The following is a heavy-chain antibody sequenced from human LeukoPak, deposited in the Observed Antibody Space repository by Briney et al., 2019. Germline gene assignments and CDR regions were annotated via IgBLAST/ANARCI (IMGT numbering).Heavy chain of an antibody. V-gene: IGHV4-30-4*07. CDR1: GVSISSGTYS. Sequence: SETLSLTCAVSGVSISSGTYSWSWIRQPPGKGLEWIGYIYYSGGTYYNPSLKSRVTISVDTSKNQFSLKLSSVTAADTAVYYCARQRDWYHYFDYWGQGTLVTVSS. J-gene: IGHJ4*02. CDR3: ARQRDWYHYFDY. D-gene: IGHD2-21*01. CDR2: IYYSGGT.